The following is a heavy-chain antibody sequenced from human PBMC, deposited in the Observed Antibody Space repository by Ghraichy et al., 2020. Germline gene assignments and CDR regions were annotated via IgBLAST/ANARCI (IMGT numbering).Heavy chain of an antibody. CDR2: IYYSGST. CDR1: GGSVSSGSYY. J-gene: IGHJ5*02. Sequence: SETLSLTCTVSGGSVSSGSYYWSWIRQPPGKGLEWIGYIYYSGSTNYNPSLKSRVTISVDTSKNQFSLKLSSVTAADTAVYYCARVRGAHYGDYGFGWFDPWGQGTLVTVSS. V-gene: IGHV4-61*01. CDR3: ARVRGAHYGDYGFGWFDP. D-gene: IGHD4-17*01.